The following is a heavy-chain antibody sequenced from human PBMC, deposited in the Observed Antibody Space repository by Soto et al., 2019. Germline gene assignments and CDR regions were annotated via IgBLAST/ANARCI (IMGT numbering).Heavy chain of an antibody. J-gene: IGHJ4*02. V-gene: IGHV1-69*01. Sequence: QLVQSGSEVKKPGSSAKVSCQASGGTFSGYVVTWVRQAPGQGREWMGEFVPLLGTTNYAQRFSGRITITAEESPSTAYMELRTLRSADTAVYYCAPHGLGVSSPPYFDNWGQGTLVTVSS. D-gene: IGHD3-16*01. CDR1: GGTFSGYV. CDR3: APHGLGVSSPPYFDN. CDR2: FVPLLGTT.